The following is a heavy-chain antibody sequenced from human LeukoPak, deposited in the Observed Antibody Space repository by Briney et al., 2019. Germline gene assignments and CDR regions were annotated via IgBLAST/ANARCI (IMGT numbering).Heavy chain of an antibody. J-gene: IGHJ4*02. CDR1: GGSFSGYY. CDR2: INHSGST. D-gene: IGHD5-18*01. V-gene: IGHV4-34*01. Sequence: SKTLSLTCAVYGGSFSGYYWSWIRQPPGKGLEWIGEINHSGSTNYNPSLKSRVTISVDTSKNQFSLKLSSVTAADTAVYYCARAPQLWVPPCFDYWGQGTLVTVSS. CDR3: ARAPQLWVPPCFDY.